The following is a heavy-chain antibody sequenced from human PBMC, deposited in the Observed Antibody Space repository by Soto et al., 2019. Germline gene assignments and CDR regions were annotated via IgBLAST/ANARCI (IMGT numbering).Heavy chain of an antibody. CDR1: GFSLSSSGVG. D-gene: IGHD3-10*01. Sequence: QITLKESGPTLVKPTQTLTLTCTFSGFSLSSSGVGVGWIRQPPGQALEWLALIYRDADKRYSPSLKSRLTITQDTTKNPVVLTMTNMDPVDTATYYCAHRTGGPFDPWGQGTLVTVSS. J-gene: IGHJ5*02. CDR3: AHRTGGPFDP. CDR2: IYRDADK. V-gene: IGHV2-5*02.